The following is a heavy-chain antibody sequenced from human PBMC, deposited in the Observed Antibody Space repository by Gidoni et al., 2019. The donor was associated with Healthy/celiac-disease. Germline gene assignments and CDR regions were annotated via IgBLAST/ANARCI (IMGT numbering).Heavy chain of an antibody. CDR2: IIPIFGTA. D-gene: IGHD3-22*01. CDR1: GGTFSSYA. V-gene: IGHV1-69*01. CDR3: ARDPPDYYDSSGPTGSWFDP. J-gene: IGHJ5*02. Sequence: QVQLVQSGAAVQKPGSSVKVPCQASGGTFSSYAISWVRQAPGQGLEWMGGIIPIFGTANYAQKFQGRVTITADESTSTAYMELSSLRSEDTAVYYCARDPPDYYDSSGPTGSWFDPWGQGTLVTVSS.